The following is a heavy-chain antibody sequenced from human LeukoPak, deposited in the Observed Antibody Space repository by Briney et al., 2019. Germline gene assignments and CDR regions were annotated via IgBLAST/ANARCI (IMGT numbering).Heavy chain of an antibody. CDR1: GYTFTSYY. Sequence: GASVKVSCKASGYTFTSYYMHWVRQAPGQGLEWMGIINPSGGSTSYAQKFQGRVTITADESTSTAYMELSSLRSEDTAVYYCLLENDYSNRIDYWGQGTLVTVSS. CDR2: INPSGGST. CDR3: LLENDYSNRIDY. V-gene: IGHV1-46*01. D-gene: IGHD4-11*01. J-gene: IGHJ4*02.